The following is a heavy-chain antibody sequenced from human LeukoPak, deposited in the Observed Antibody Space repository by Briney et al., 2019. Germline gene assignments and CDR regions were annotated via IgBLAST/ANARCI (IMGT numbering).Heavy chain of an antibody. CDR1: GFTLSSYY. D-gene: IGHD1-26*01. V-gene: IGHV3-30*14. Sequence: GGSLRLSCAGSGFTLSSYYMHWVRQAPAKGLEWVAVMSYDETTANYAGSVQGRFTVSRDNSKNTLFLQINSLRAEDMAMYFFMRGGGANYYGDYFDYWSQGTLVTVSS. J-gene: IGHJ4*02. CDR2: MSYDETTA. CDR3: MRGGGANYYGDYFDY.